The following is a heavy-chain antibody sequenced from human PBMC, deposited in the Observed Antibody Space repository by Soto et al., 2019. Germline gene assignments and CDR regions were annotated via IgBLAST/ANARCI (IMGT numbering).Heavy chain of an antibody. V-gene: IGHV3-23*01. CDR3: AKANSGSSSTHTLDY. D-gene: IGHD7-27*01. J-gene: IGHJ4*02. Sequence: EVQLLESGGGLVQPGGSLRLACAASGFSFSSNAMSWVRQAPGKGLEWVSAISASGASTYYADSVKGRFTISRDTSKNTLYLQMNSLRAEDTAVYHCAKANSGSSSTHTLDYWGLGTLVTVSS. CDR1: GFSFSSNA. CDR2: ISASGAST.